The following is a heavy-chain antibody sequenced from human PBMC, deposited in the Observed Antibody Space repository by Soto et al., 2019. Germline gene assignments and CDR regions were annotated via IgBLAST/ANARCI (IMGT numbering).Heavy chain of an antibody. CDR1: GYTLTELS. CDR2: FDPEDGET. D-gene: IGHD3-9*01. J-gene: IGHJ5*02. CDR3: ATESGAGLRYFDPTNWFDP. Sequence: GASVKVSCKVSGYTLTELSMHWVRQAPGKGLEWMGGFDPEDGETIYAQKFQGRVTMTEDTSTDTAYMELSSLRSEDTAVYYCATESGAGLRYFDPTNWFDPWGQGTLVTVSS. V-gene: IGHV1-24*01.